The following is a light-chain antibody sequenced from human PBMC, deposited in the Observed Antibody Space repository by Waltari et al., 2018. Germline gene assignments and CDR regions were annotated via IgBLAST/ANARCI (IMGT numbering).Light chain of an antibody. Sequence: QSVLPQPPSVSAAPGQKVTISCSGSSSNIGNNHLSWYQQLPGTAPKLLIYENNKRPSGIPDRFSGSKSGTSATLGITGLQTGDEADYYCGTWDSSLSAVVFGGGTKLTVL. CDR3: GTWDSSLSAVV. CDR1: SSNIGNNH. CDR2: ENN. J-gene: IGLJ2*01. V-gene: IGLV1-51*02.